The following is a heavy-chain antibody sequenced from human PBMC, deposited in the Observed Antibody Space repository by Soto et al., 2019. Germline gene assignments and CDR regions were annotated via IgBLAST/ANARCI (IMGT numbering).Heavy chain of an antibody. J-gene: IGHJ6*02. CDR1: GFTFSSYA. V-gene: IGHV3-23*01. Sequence: EVQLLESGGGLVQPGGSLRLSCAASGFTFSSYAMSWVRQAPGKGLEWVSAISGSGGSTYYADSVKGRFTISRDNSKNTLYQQMNSLRAEDTAVYYCATAARPNYYYGMDVWGQGTTVTVSS. CDR2: ISGSGGST. CDR3: ATAARPNYYYGMDV. D-gene: IGHD6-6*01.